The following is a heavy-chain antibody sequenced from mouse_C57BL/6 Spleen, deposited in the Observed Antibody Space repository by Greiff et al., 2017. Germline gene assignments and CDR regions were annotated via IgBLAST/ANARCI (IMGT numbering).Heavy chain of an antibody. J-gene: IGHJ2*01. CDR1: GYTFTSYW. CDR3: ARRNAPLLLFDY. V-gene: IGHV1-50*01. D-gene: IGHD2-10*01. Sequence: QVQLQQPGAELVKPGASVKLSCKASGYTFTSYWMQWVKQRPGQGLEWIGEIDPSDSYTNYNQKFKGKATLTVDTSSSTAYMQLSSLTSEDSAVYYCARRNAPLLLFDYWGQGTTLTVSS. CDR2: IDPSDSYT.